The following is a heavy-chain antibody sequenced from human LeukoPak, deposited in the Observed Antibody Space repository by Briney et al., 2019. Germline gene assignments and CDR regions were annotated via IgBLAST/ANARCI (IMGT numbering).Heavy chain of an antibody. J-gene: IGHJ4*02. V-gene: IGHV4-59*08. D-gene: IGHD2-21*01. CDR2: VYYTGST. CDR1: GGSISSYY. CDR3: ATVGGGYCSPFDY. Sequence: PSETLSLACTVSGGSISSYYWSWVRQPPGKGLEWIGFVYYTGSTNYSPSLKSRVTISVDTSKNQFSLKLSSVTAANTAVYYCATVGGGYCSPFDYWGQGTLVTVSS.